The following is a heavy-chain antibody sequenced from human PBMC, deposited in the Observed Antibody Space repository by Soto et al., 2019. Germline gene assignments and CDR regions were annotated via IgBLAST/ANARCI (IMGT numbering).Heavy chain of an antibody. V-gene: IGHV3-21*04. CDR2: ITSNSDHI. D-gene: IGHD2-15*01. J-gene: IGHJ6*02. CDR3: ARDPEVVVAATNYGMDV. CDR1: GFMFSAYT. Sequence: PGGSLRLSCAASGFMFSAYTMSWVRQAPGKGLEWLSSITSNSDHIDYADSVRGRFTVSRDNARNSLYLQMNSLRAEDTAVYYCARDPEVVVAATNYGMDVWGQGTTVTVSS.